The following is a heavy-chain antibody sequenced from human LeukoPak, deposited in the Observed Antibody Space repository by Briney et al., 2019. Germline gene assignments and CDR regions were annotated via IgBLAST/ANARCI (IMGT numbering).Heavy chain of an antibody. Sequence: ASVKVSCRVSGYTLTELSMHWVRQAPGKGLEWMGGFDPEDGETIYAQKFQGRVTMTEDTSTDTAYMELSSLRSEDTAVYYCATGATIFGAPGFDYWGQGTLVTVSS. D-gene: IGHD5-12*01. J-gene: IGHJ4*02. CDR3: ATGATIFGAPGFDY. CDR2: FDPEDGET. CDR1: GYTLTELS. V-gene: IGHV1-24*01.